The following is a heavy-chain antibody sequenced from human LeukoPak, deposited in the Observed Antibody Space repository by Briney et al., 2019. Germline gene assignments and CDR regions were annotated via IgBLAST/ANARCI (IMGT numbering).Heavy chain of an antibody. CDR1: GFTFSHYW. Sequence: GGSLRLSCAASGFTFSHYWMTWVRQAPGKGLEWVANMKEDGSQETYVDSVKGRFTISRDNAKNSLYLQMNNVRAEDTAVYYCARYSYKHDCWGQGTLVTVSS. V-gene: IGHV3-7*01. J-gene: IGHJ4*02. CDR3: ARYSYKHDC. CDR2: MKEDGSQE. D-gene: IGHD2-15*01.